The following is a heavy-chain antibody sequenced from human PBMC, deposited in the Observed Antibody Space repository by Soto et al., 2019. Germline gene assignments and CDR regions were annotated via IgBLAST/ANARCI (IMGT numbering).Heavy chain of an antibody. V-gene: IGHV1-69*13. Sequence: GASVKVSCKASGGTFSSYGFSWVRQAPGQGLEWMGGIIPIFGTANYAQKFLGRVTISADESTSTVYMDLSSLRSEDTAVYYCAARLGGDFDYWGQGTLVTVSS. CDR3: AARLGGDFDY. CDR1: GGTFSSYG. CDR2: IIPIFGTA. D-gene: IGHD2-15*01. J-gene: IGHJ4*02.